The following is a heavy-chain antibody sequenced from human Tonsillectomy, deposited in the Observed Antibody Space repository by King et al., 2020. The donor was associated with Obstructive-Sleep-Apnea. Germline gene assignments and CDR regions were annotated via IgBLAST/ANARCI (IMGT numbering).Heavy chain of an antibody. Sequence: VQLVESGAEVKKPGESLKISCKGSGYRFTYYWIAWVRQMPGKGLEWMGIIYPGDSDTRYSPSFQGQVTLSADKSISTAYLQWSNLKASDTAMYYWAGLVGNYDILTGFPADRAEFFDYWGQGTLVTVSS. CDR1: GYRFTYYW. CDR3: AGLVGNYDILTGFPADRAEFFDY. J-gene: IGHJ4*02. CDR2: IYPGDSDT. D-gene: IGHD3-9*01. V-gene: IGHV5-51*01.